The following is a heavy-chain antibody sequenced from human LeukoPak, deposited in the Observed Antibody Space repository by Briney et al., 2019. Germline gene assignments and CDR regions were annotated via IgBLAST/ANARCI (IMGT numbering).Heavy chain of an antibody. CDR1: GFTFSSCA. CDR3: AKGYRYFDY. V-gene: IGHV3-23*01. D-gene: IGHD5-18*01. CDR2: IGDSGGTT. J-gene: IGHJ4*02. Sequence: PGGSLRLSCAASGFTFSSCAMAWVRQAPGKGLGWVSFIGDSGGTTYYADSVKGRFSISRDNSKNTLYLQLNSLRAEDTAVYYCAKGYRYFDYWGQGTLVTVSS.